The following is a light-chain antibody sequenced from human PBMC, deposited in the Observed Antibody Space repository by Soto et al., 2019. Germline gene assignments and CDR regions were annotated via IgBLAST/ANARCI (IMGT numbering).Light chain of an antibody. Sequence: QSALTQPPSASGSPGQSVTISCTGTSSDVGGYNYVSWYQQHPGKAPKVMIYEVSKRPSGVPDRFSGSKSGNTASLTVSGLQADDEADYYCSSYVVSNNVVFGGGTKLTVL. J-gene: IGLJ2*01. CDR3: SSYVVSNNVV. CDR2: EVS. V-gene: IGLV2-8*01. CDR1: SSDVGGYNY.